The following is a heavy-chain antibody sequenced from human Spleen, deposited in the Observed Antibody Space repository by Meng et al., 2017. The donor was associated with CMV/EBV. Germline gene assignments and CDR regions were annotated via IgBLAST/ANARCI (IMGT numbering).Heavy chain of an antibody. Sequence: SETLSLTCTVSNTSITTYYWSWIRQPPGKSLEWIGYIYYSGSTNYNPSLKSRVTISIDTSKKQFSLNLRSVTAADTAVYFCARARMLAPFDIWGQGTKVTVSS. CDR2: IYYSGST. J-gene: IGHJ3*02. CDR1: NTSITTYY. D-gene: IGHD2/OR15-2a*01. V-gene: IGHV4-59*12. CDR3: ARARMLAPFDI.